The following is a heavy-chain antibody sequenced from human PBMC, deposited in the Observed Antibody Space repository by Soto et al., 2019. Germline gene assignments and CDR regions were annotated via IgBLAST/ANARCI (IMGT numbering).Heavy chain of an antibody. V-gene: IGHV1-18*01. J-gene: IGHJ4*02. CDR2: ISAYNGNT. CDR3: ATDFVKHEAEADY. CDR1: GYTFTSYG. Sequence: ASVKVSCKASGYTFTSYGISWVRQAPGQGLEWMGWISAYNGNTNYAQKLQGRVTMTTDTSTSTAYMELSSLRSEDTAVYYCATDFVKHEAEADYWGQGTLVTVS.